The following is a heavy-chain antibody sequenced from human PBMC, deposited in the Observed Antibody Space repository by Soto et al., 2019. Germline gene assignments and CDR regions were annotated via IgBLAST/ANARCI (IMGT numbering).Heavy chain of an antibody. V-gene: IGHV1-18*01. CDR2: ISAYNGNT. CDR1: GYTFTSYG. Sequence: ASVKVSCKASGYTFTSYGISWVRQAPGQGLEWMGWISAYNGNTNYAQKLQGRVTMTTDTSTSTAYMELRSLRSDDTAVYYCARDRREPTSPYYYYGMDVWGQGTTVTVS. J-gene: IGHJ6*02. D-gene: IGHD1-26*01. CDR3: ARDRREPTSPYYYYGMDV.